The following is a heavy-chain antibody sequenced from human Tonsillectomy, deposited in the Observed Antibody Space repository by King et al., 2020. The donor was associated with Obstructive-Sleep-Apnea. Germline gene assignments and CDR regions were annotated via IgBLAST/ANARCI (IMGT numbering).Heavy chain of an antibody. Sequence: QLQESGPGLVKPSETLSLTCTVSGGSISTYYWGWIRQPPGKGLEGVGFIYYSGSTNYNPSLKSQVTMSVDTSKNQFSLKLSSVTAADTAVYFCASGGHCSGGNCYFYYWGQGILVTVSS. J-gene: IGHJ4*02. D-gene: IGHD2-15*01. V-gene: IGHV4-59*01. CDR2: IYYSGST. CDR1: GGSISTYY. CDR3: ASGGHCSGGNCYFYY.